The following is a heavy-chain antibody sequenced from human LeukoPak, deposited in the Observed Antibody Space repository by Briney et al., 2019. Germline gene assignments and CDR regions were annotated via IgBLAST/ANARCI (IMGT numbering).Heavy chain of an antibody. CDR2: INQDESKK. J-gene: IGHJ4*02. CDR1: GFTFSNDW. CDR3: ARDHAYRADY. D-gene: IGHD2-2*01. Sequence: GGSLRLSCAASGFTFSNDWMCWVRQAPGKGLEWVANINQDESKKYYADSVKGRFTISRANAKNSLYLQMSSLTAEDTAIYYCARDHAYRADYWGQGTLVTVSS. V-gene: IGHV3-7*01.